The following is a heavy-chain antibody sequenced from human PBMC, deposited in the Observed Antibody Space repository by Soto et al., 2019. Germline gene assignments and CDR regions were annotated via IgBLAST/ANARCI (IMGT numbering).Heavy chain of an antibody. J-gene: IGHJ5*02. Sequence: KPSETLSLTCTVSGGSISSYYWSWIRQPPGKGLEWIGYIYYSGSTNYNPSLKSRVTISVDTSKNQFSLKLSSVTAADTAVYYCARVIEYYDFWSGSKYNWFDPWGQGTLVTVSS. D-gene: IGHD3-3*01. V-gene: IGHV4-59*01. CDR2: IYYSGST. CDR3: ARVIEYYDFWSGSKYNWFDP. CDR1: GGSISSYY.